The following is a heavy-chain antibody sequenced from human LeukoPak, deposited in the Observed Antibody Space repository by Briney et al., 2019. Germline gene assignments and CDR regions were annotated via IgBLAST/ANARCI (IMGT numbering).Heavy chain of an antibody. J-gene: IGHJ4*02. D-gene: IGHD5-18*01. CDR3: TTGTWIQLWLADY. CDR2: IKTKTDGGTT. CDR1: GVSVSSNY. V-gene: IGHV3-15*01. Sequence: GGSLRLSCAVSGVSVSSNYMSWVRQAPGKGLEWVGHIKTKTDGGTTDYAAPVKGRFTISRDDSKNTLYLQMNSLKTEDTALYYCTTGTWIQLWLADYWGQGTLVTVSS.